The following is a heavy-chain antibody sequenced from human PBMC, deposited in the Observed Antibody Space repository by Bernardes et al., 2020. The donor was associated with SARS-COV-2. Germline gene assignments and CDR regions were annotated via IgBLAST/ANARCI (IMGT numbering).Heavy chain of an antibody. D-gene: IGHD3-16*02. J-gene: IGHJ6*02. V-gene: IGHV3-23*01. Sequence: WGSLTLSCAASGFTFSSDAMSWGRKGPGKGLEWVSAISVSGGSTYYADSVKGRFTNTRVNSKNTLYLQMNSLRAEDTAVDYWAKDRHGYSGYDERIVIKFGGVIVHGMDVWGHRTTVTVSS. CDR3: AKDRHGYSGYDERIVIKFGGVIVHGMDV. CDR2: ISVSGGST. CDR1: GFTFSSDA.